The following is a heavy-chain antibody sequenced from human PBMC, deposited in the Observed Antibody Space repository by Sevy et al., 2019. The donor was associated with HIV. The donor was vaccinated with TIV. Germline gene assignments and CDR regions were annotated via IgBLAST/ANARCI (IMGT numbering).Heavy chain of an antibody. CDR1: GFTFSSYS. Sequence: GSLRLSCAASGFTFSSYSMNWVRQAPGKGLEWVSYISSTDSTIYYADSVKGRFTISRDNAKNSLYLQMNSLRAEDTAVYYCARAPSYSSGWGQGTLVTVSS. CDR3: ARAPSYSSG. V-gene: IGHV3-48*01. D-gene: IGHD6-19*01. J-gene: IGHJ4*02. CDR2: ISSTDSTI.